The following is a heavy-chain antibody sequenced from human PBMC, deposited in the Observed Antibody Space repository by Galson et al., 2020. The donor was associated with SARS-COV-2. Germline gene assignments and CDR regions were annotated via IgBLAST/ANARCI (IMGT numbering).Heavy chain of an antibody. Sequence: ASETLSLTCTVSAGSINSGGYYWTWIRQHPGKGLECIGYIYYNWSTYYHPSLRSRVTISMDTSKNQFSLQLTSVPAADTAVYYCATGSLAYRPWYCDSWGQGSLVTVSS. V-gene: IGHV4-31*03. J-gene: IGHJ4*02. CDR2: IYYNWST. CDR3: ATGSLAYRPWYCDS. CDR1: AGSINSGGYY. D-gene: IGHD2-21*01.